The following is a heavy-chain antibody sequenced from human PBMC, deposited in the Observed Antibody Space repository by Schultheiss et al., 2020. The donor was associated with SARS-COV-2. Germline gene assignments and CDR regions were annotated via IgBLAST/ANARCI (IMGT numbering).Heavy chain of an antibody. CDR2: IYYSGST. CDR1: GGSISSYY. Sequence: SQTLSLTCTVSGGSISSYYWSWIRQPPGKGLEWIGYIYYSGSTNYNPSLKSRVTMSVDTSKNQFSLKLSSVTAADTALYYCAKGPYDFWSGYYTDYMDVWGKGTTVTVSS. J-gene: IGHJ6*03. CDR3: AKGPYDFWSGYYTDYMDV. V-gene: IGHV4-59*01. D-gene: IGHD3-3*01.